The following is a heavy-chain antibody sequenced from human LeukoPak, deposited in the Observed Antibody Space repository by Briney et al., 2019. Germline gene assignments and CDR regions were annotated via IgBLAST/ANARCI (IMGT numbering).Heavy chain of an antibody. D-gene: IGHD5-18*01. V-gene: IGHV3-7*03. Sequence: GGSLRLSCVVSGFTFSESWMSWVRQAPGKGLGWVASLNLDGSDKYYVDSVKGRFTISRDNAKNSLYLQMNSLRAEDTAVYYCASETSYGYDYWGQGTLVTVSS. CDR1: GFTFSESW. CDR3: ASETSYGYDY. CDR2: LNLDGSDK. J-gene: IGHJ4*02.